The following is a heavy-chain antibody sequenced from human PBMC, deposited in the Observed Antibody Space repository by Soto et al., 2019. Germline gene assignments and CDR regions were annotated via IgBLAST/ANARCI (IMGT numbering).Heavy chain of an antibody. J-gene: IGHJ4*02. CDR2: IYFSGSGTS. V-gene: IGHV4-39*01. CDR3: ARPRYSFRTSGYYYFDY. CDR1: SDFISNTTYY. D-gene: IGHD3-22*01. Sequence: SETLSLTCSVSSDFISNTTYYWAWVRQAPGKGLEWVGSIYFSGSGTSHYNPSLKSRVTISVDTSKNQFSLKLTSVTAADTAVYYCARPRYSFRTSGYYYFDYCRRGTLVT.